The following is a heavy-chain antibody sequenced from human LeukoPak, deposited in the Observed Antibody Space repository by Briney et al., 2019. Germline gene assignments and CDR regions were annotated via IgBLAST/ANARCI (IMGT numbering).Heavy chain of an antibody. CDR2: IWYDGSNK. Sequence: GGSLRLSCAASGFTFSSYGMHWVRQAPGKGLEWVAVIWYDGSNKYYADSVKGRFTISRDNSKNTLYLQMNSLRAEDTAVYYCAKDIDYSSPTYYFYYWGQGTLVTVSS. CDR1: GFTFSSYG. CDR3: AKDIDYSSPTYYFYY. D-gene: IGHD4-11*01. J-gene: IGHJ4*02. V-gene: IGHV3-33*06.